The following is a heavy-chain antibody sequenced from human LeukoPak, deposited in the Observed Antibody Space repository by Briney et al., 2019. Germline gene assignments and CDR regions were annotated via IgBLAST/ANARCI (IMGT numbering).Heavy chain of an antibody. CDR3: ARGRGAYCGGDCSYFDY. CDR2: MNPYSGNT. D-gene: IGHD2-21*02. V-gene: IGHV1-8*01. CDR1: GYTSASYD. Sequence: ASVTVASKASGYTSASYDIDWERQATGQGLEWIGWMNPYSGNTGYGQKFEGRGTMSRNTSINTAYMELSSLRSEDTAVYYCARGRGAYCGGDCSYFDYWGQGTLVTVSS. J-gene: IGHJ4*02.